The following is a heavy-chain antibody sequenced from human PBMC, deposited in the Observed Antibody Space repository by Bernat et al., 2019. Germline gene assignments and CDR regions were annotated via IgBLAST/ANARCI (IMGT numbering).Heavy chain of an antibody. CDR2: IYYSGGT. Sequence: QLQLQESGPGLVKPSETLSLTCTVSGGSISSSSYYWGWIRQPPGKGLEWIGSIYYSGGTYYNPSLKSRVTISVDTSKNQFSLKLSSVTAADTAVYYCASQYSSSWYPAEHFDYWGQGTLVTVSS. D-gene: IGHD6-13*01. J-gene: IGHJ4*02. V-gene: IGHV4-39*01. CDR3: ASQYSSSWYPAEHFDY. CDR1: GGSISSSSYY.